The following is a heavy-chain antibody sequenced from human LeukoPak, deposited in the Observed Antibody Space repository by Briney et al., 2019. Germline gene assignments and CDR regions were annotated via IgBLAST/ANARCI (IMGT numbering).Heavy chain of an antibody. D-gene: IGHD6-19*01. CDR2: IKLNIGGT. CDR3: AREAVAGTSDFDY. CDR1: RYTFTGYH. Sequence: ASVKVSCKPSRYTFTGYHMHWVAQAPGQGLEWMGWIKLNIGGTTYAQKFQGWVTMTRDTSISTAYMELSRLRSDDTAVYYCAREAVAGTSDFDYWGQGTLVTVSS. V-gene: IGHV1-2*04. J-gene: IGHJ4*02.